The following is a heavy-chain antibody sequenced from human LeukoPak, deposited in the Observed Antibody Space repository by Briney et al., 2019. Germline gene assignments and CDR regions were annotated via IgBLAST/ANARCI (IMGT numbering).Heavy chain of an antibody. CDR3: ARGGYGDYNYFQH. D-gene: IGHD4-17*01. CDR2: IYYSGST. J-gene: IGHJ1*01. V-gene: IGHV4-59*01. CDR1: GGSISSYY. Sequence: SETLSLTCTVSGGSISSYYWSWIRQPPGKGLEWIGYIYYSGSTNYNPSLKSRVTISVDTSKNQFSLKLSSVTAADTAVYYCARGGYGDYNYFQHWGQGTLVTVSS.